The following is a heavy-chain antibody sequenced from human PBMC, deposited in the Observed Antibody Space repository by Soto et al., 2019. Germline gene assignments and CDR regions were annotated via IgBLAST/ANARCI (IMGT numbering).Heavy chain of an antibody. D-gene: IGHD2-15*01. CDR2: IRSNTNGGTI. J-gene: IGHJ4*02. Sequence: EVQLVESGGGLVKPGGSLRLSCAASGFTFNNAWMSWVRQAPGKGLEWVGRIRSNTNGGTIEYAAPVKGRFTISRDDSRITRFLKMYSLKTEDTAVYYCATRVMVDAAFDCWGQGTLVTVSS. CDR3: ATRVMVDAAFDC. CDR1: GFTFNNAW. V-gene: IGHV3-15*07.